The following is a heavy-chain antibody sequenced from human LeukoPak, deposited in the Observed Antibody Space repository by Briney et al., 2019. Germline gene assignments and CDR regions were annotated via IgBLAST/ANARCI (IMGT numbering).Heavy chain of an antibody. CDR3: AREVLYGTGFDP. J-gene: IGHJ5*02. Sequence: PSETLSLTCTVSGGSISSSSYYWGWIRQPPGKGLEWIGSIYYSGSTYYNPSLKSRVTISVDTSKNQFSLKLSSVTAADTAVYYCAREVLYGTGFDPWGQGTLVTVSS. V-gene: IGHV4-39*02. D-gene: IGHD2-8*01. CDR1: GGSISSSSYY. CDR2: IYYSGST.